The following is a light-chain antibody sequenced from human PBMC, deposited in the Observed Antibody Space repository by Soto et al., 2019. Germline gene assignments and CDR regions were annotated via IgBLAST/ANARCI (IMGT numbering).Light chain of an antibody. CDR3: QQYGSSPLT. Sequence: EIVMTQSPDTLSVSPGEGATLSCRVSQSIRSNLAWYQQRPGQAPRLLMYGASTRADGIPARFTGSGSGTGFTLTISRLEPEDFAVYFCQQYGSSPLTFGGGTKVDIK. CDR2: GAS. J-gene: IGKJ4*01. CDR1: QSIRSN. V-gene: IGKV3-15*01.